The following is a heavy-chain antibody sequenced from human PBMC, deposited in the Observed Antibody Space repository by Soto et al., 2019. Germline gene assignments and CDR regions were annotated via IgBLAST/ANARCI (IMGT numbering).Heavy chain of an antibody. CDR3: ARDPPGGNPPYYGMDV. Sequence: SETLSLTCTVSGASISSYFWSWIRQPPGKGLEWIGFLDYSGTTKYNPSLKSRLTISVDTSKNQFSLKLSSVTAADTAVYYCARDPPGGNPPYYGMDVWGQGTTVTVSS. D-gene: IGHD2-15*01. V-gene: IGHV4-59*01. CDR2: LDYSGTT. CDR1: GASISSYF. J-gene: IGHJ6*02.